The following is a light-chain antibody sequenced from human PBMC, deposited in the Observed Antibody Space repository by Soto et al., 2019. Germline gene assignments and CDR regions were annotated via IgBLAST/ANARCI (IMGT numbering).Light chain of an antibody. CDR2: GAS. Sequence: EIVLTQSPGTLSLSPGERATLSCRASQSVSSSYLAWYQQKPGQAPRLLIYGASSRATGIRDRFSGSGSGTDFTLNISRLEPEDFAVYYCQSWTFGQGTKVEIK. CDR3: QSWT. J-gene: IGKJ1*01. CDR1: QSVSSSY. V-gene: IGKV3-20*01.